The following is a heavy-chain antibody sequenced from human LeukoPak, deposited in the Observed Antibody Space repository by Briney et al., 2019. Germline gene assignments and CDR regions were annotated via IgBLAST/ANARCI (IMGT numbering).Heavy chain of an antibody. CDR3: ARDKIVGATHLDY. J-gene: IGHJ4*02. D-gene: IGHD1-26*01. CDR1: GFTFSSYW. Sequence: GGSLRLSCAASGFTFSSYWMSWVRQAPGKGLEWVAHINQDGSEIYYVDSLKGRFTISRDNAKNSLYLQMNSLRAEDTAVYYCARDKIVGATHLDYWGQGTPVTVSS. CDR2: INQDGSEI. V-gene: IGHV3-7*01.